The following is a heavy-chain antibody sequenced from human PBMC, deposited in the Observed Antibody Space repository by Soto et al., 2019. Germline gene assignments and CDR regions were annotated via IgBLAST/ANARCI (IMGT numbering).Heavy chain of an antibody. J-gene: IGHJ6*02. Sequence: QVQLVQSGAEVKKPGSSVKVSCKASGGTFSSYAISWVRRAPGQGLEWMGGIIPIFGTANYAQKFQGRVTITADESTSTAYMELSSLRSEDTAVYYCARAIWRFGELLQSSGMDVWGQGTTVTVSS. CDR3: ARAIWRFGELLQSSGMDV. V-gene: IGHV1-69*01. CDR1: GGTFSSYA. D-gene: IGHD3-10*01. CDR2: IIPIFGTA.